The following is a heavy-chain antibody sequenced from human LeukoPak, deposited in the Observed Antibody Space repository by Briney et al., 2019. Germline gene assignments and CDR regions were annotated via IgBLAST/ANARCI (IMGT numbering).Heavy chain of an antibody. CDR2: IYHSGST. CDR3: ARAASSGGAFYGMDV. Sequence: PSQTLSLTCAVSGGSISSGGYSWSWIRQPPGKGLEWIGYIYHSGSTYYNPSLKSRVTISVDRSKNQFSLKLSPVTAADTAVYYCARAASSGGAFYGMDVWGQGTTVTVSS. J-gene: IGHJ6*02. D-gene: IGHD2-15*01. V-gene: IGHV4-30-2*01. CDR1: GGSISSGGYS.